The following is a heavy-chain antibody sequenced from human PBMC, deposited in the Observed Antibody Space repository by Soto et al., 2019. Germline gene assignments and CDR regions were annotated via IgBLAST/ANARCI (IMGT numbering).Heavy chain of an antibody. CDR2: ISAYDGNT. CDR3: ARDRGHFH. J-gene: IGHJ4*02. CDR1: GYTFSNYG. V-gene: IGHV1-18*01. Sequence: QVQLVQSGAEVKKPAASVKVSCKASGYTFSNYGIAWLRQAPGQGLEWMGWISAYDGNTIYAQKLQDRVTMTTDTSTTTAYLDLRSLRADDTAVYYCARDRGHFHWGQGTVVTVSS.